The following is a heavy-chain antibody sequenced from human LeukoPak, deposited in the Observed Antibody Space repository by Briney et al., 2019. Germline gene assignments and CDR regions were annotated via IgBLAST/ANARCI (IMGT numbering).Heavy chain of an antibody. Sequence: GESLKISCKGSGYSFTSYWIGWVRQMPGKGLEWMGITYPGDSDTRYSPSFQGQVTISADKSISTAYLQWSSLKASDTAMYYCARQNVWFGELSGPFDPWGQGTLVTVSS. D-gene: IGHD3-10*01. J-gene: IGHJ5*02. CDR1: GYSFTSYW. V-gene: IGHV5-51*01. CDR2: TYPGDSDT. CDR3: ARQNVWFGELSGPFDP.